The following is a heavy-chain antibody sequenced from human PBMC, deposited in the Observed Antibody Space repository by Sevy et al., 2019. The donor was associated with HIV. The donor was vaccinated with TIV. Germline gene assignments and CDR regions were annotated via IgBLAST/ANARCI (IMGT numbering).Heavy chain of an antibody. J-gene: IGHJ6*02. Sequence: GGCLRLSCAASGFTFSNAWMSWVRQAPGKGLEWLGRIKSKTDGGTTDYAAPVKGRFTISRDDSKNTLYLQMNSLKTEDTAVYYCTLALSSGYVNGYYYYGMDVWGQGTTVTVSS. D-gene: IGHD5-12*01. CDR3: TLALSSGYVNGYYYYGMDV. V-gene: IGHV3-15*01. CDR2: IKSKTDGGTT. CDR1: GFTFSNAW.